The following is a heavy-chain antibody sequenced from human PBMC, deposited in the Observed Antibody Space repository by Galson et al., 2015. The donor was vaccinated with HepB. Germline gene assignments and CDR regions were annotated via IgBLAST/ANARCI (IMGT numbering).Heavy chain of an antibody. CDR1: GFTFDDYT. CDR3: AKDQDYDILTGLGY. Sequence: SLRLSCAASGFTFDDYTMHWVRQAPGKGLEWVSLISWDGGSTYYADSVKGRFTISRDNSKNSLYLQMNSLRTEDTALYYCAKDQDYDILTGLGYWGQGTLVTVSS. CDR2: ISWDGGST. D-gene: IGHD3-9*01. V-gene: IGHV3-43*01. J-gene: IGHJ4*02.